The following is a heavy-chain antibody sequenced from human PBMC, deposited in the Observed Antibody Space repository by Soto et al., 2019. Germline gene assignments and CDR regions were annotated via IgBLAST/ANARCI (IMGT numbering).Heavy chain of an antibody. CDR1: GYSFTSFW. D-gene: IGHD5-18*01. Sequence: GESRKIPCKGFGYSFTSFWISWVRQMPGKGLGWMGRIDPSDSYTNYSPSFQGHVTISADKSISTAYLQWSSLKASDTAMYYCARTSMQSRGYSYGHGGMDVWGQGTTVTVSS. CDR3: ARTSMQSRGYSYGHGGMDV. V-gene: IGHV5-10-1*01. CDR2: IDPSDSYT. J-gene: IGHJ6*02.